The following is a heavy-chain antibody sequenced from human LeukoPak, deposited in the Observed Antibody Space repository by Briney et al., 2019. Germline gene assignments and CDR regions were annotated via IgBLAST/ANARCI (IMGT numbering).Heavy chain of an antibody. CDR1: GYSISTGYD. CDR3: ARAPDRTAYQSREVIFCLVIFAS. D-gene: IGHD3-9*01. Sequence: PSETLSLTCTVSGYSISTGYDWSWIRQPPGKGLEWIGEINHSGSTNYNPSLKSRVTISVDTPNNQFSLKLSSVTAADTAVYYWARAPDRTAYQSREVIFCLVIFASWGKGTLVTVS. CDR2: INHSGST. J-gene: IGHJ4*02. V-gene: IGHV4-34*01.